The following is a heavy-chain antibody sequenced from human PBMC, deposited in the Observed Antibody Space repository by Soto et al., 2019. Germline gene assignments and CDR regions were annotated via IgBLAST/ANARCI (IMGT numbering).Heavy chain of an antibody. D-gene: IGHD2-21*02. CDR3: AKTLHIVVVTDAFDI. CDR1: GFTFDDYA. V-gene: IGHV3-9*01. Sequence: EVQLVESGGGLVQPGRSLRLSCAASGFTFDDYAMHWVRQAPGKGLEWVSGISWNSGSIGYADSVKGRFTISRDNAKNSLYLQMNSLRAEDTALYYYAKTLHIVVVTDAFDIWGQGTMVTVSS. CDR2: ISWNSGSI. J-gene: IGHJ3*02.